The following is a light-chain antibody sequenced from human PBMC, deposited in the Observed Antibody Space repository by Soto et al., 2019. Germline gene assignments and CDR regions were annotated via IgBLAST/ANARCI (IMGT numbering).Light chain of an antibody. Sequence: QSVLTQPRSVSASPGQSVTISCTGTSSDVGRYDYVSWYQQHPGKAPKLIVYDVTERPSGVPDRFSGSKSGNTASLTISGLQAEDEADYSCCSFAGSYSYVFGTGTKVP. CDR3: CSFAGSYSYV. CDR2: DVT. V-gene: IGLV2-11*01. CDR1: SSDVGRYDY. J-gene: IGLJ1*01.